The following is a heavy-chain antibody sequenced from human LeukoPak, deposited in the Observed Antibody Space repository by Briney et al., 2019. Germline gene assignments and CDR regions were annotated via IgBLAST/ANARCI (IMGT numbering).Heavy chain of an antibody. Sequence: GASVKVSCKASGGTFSSYTISWVRQAPGQGLEWMGRIIPILGIANYAQKFQGRVTFTADKSTSTAYMELSSLRSEDTAVYYCARTFRDGYSDYWGQGTLVTVSS. CDR1: GGTFSSYT. J-gene: IGHJ4*02. D-gene: IGHD5-24*01. V-gene: IGHV1-69*02. CDR3: ARTFRDGYSDY. CDR2: IIPILGIA.